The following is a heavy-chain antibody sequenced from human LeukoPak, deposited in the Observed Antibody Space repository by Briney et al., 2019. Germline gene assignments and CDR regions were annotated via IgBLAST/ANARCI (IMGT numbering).Heavy chain of an antibody. CDR2: ISGNGVRT. D-gene: IGHD6-13*01. CDR1: GFTFSSCA. CDR3: VKDHVITGIADY. J-gene: IGHJ4*02. Sequence: GGSLRLSCAAAGFTFSSCAMSWVRQAPGKGLEWVSAISGNGVRTYYADSVKGRFTISRDNSESTLYLQMNTLRADDTAIYFCVKDHVITGIADYWGQGTLVTVSS. V-gene: IGHV3-23*01.